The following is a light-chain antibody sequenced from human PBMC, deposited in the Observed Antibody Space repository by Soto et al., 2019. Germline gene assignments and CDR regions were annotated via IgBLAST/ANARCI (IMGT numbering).Light chain of an antibody. Sequence: EIVLTQSPVTLSLSPGEGATLSCRASQSVGKYLVWYQQKPGQAPRRLIYDASNRATGISTRFIGSGSGTDFTLTISYLEPEDFAVYYCQQRSSWPPTFGQGTKLEI. CDR3: QQRSSWPPT. J-gene: IGKJ1*01. V-gene: IGKV3-11*01. CDR1: QSVGKY. CDR2: DAS.